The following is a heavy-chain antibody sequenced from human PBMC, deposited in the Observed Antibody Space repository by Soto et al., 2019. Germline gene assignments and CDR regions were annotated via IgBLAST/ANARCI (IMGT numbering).Heavy chain of an antibody. CDR1: GGSISSGGYS. Sequence: ASETLSLTCTVSGGSISSGGYSWSWIRQHPGKGLEWIGYIYYSGSTYYNPSLKSRVTISVDTSKNQFSLKLSSVTAADTAVYYCARDAHDTYCTNGVCMRLNWFGPWGQGTLGTVSS. CDR2: IYYSGST. J-gene: IGHJ5*02. D-gene: IGHD2-8*01. V-gene: IGHV4-31*03. CDR3: ARDAHDTYCTNGVCMRLNWFGP.